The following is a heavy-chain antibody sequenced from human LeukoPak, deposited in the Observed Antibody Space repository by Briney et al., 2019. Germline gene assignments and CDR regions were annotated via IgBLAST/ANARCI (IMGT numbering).Heavy chain of an antibody. CDR3: ARVEATTARSYYYYYMDV. J-gene: IGHJ6*03. CDR1: GFSFTSYA. V-gene: IGHV3-21*06. CDR2: ITTGSSYI. Sequence: GGSLRLSCSASGFSFTSYAMNWVRQAPGKGLEWVSSITTGSSYIYYADSVRGRFSVSRDNAKNSLYLEMNSLRAEDTAVYYCARVEATTARSYYYYYMDVWGRGTTVTVSS. D-gene: IGHD1-1*01.